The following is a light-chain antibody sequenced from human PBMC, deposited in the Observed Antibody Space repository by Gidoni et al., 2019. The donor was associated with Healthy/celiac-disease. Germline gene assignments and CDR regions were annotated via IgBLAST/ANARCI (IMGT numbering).Light chain of an antibody. J-gene: IGLJ2*01. V-gene: IGLV2-11*01. CDR3: CSYAGSYSFV. CDR2: DVS. CDR1: SSDVGGYNY. Sequence: QCAVTEPRSVSGCPRQSVTISCTGTSSDVGGYNYVSWYQQHPGKAPKLMIYDVSKRPSGVPDRFSGSKSGNTPSLTISGLQADDEADYYCCSYAGSYSFVFGGGTKLTVL.